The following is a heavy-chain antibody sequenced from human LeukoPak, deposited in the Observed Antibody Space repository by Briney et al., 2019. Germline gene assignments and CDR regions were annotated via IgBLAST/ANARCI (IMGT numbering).Heavy chain of an antibody. CDR3: ARGAAALSDAFDI. CDR1: GGTFSSYA. Sequence: SVKVPCKAAGGTFSSYAISWVRQAPGQGLEWMGGIIPIFGTANYAQKFQGRVTITTDESTSTAYMELSSLRSEDTAVYYCARGAAALSDAFDIWGQGTMVTVSS. J-gene: IGHJ3*02. V-gene: IGHV1-69*05. CDR2: IIPIFGTA. D-gene: IGHD6-13*01.